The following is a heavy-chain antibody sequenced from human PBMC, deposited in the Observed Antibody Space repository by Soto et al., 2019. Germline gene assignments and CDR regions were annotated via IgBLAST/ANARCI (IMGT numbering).Heavy chain of an antibody. V-gene: IGHV4-39*07. J-gene: IGHJ6*02. D-gene: IGHD2-2*01. CDR1: SASISSSSYT. CDR3: ARVVGGYYYGMDV. Sequence: LSLTCTVSSASISSSSYTWGWIRQPPGKGLEWIASFYHSGSTNYNPSLKSRVTISVDKSKNQFSLKLSSVTAADTAVYYCARVVGGYYYGMDVWGQGTTVTVSS. CDR2: FYHSGST.